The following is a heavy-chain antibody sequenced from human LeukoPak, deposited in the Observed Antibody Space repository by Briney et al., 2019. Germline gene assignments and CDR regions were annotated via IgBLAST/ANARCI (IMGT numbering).Heavy chain of an antibody. V-gene: IGHV4-59*08. D-gene: IGHD2-2*01. CDR3: ARRLGYCSSTSCRAGGFDP. J-gene: IGHJ5*02. CDR2: IYYSGST. CDR1: GGSISSYY. Sequence: SETLSLTCTVSGGSISSYYWSWIRQPPGKGLEWNGYIYYSGSTNYNPSLKSRVTISVDTSKNQFSLKLSSVTAADTAVYYCARRLGYCSSTSCRAGGFDPWGQGTLVTVSS.